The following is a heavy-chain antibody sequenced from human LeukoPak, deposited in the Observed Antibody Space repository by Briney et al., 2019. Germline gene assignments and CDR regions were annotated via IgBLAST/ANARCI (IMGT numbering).Heavy chain of an antibody. V-gene: IGHV7-4-1*02. Sequence: ASVKVSCKASGYTFTSYAMNWVRQAPGQGLEWMGWINTNTGNPTYAQGFTGRFVFSLDTSVSTAYLQISSLKAEDTAMYYCAREGIYDILTGDFDYWGQGTLVTVSS. CDR1: GYTFTSYA. CDR3: AREGIYDILTGDFDY. J-gene: IGHJ4*02. D-gene: IGHD3-9*01. CDR2: INTNTGNP.